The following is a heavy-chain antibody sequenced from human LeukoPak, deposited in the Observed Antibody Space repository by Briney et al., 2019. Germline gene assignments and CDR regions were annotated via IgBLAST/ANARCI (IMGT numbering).Heavy chain of an antibody. CDR1: GFTFSNCW. CDR2: MKQDGSEI. Sequence: GGSLRLSCVGSGFTFSNCWMNWVRQAPGKGLEWVAIMKQDGSEIYYVDSVKGRFTISRDNAKNSLFLQMNSLRAEDTAVYYFARAGDYYSTGDYWGQGTLVTVSS. D-gene: IGHD3-22*01. J-gene: IGHJ4*02. V-gene: IGHV3-7*01. CDR3: ARAGDYYSTGDY.